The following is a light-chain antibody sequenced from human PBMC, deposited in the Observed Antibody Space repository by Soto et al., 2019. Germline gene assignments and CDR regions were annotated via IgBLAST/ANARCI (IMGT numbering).Light chain of an antibody. J-gene: IGKJ1*01. Sequence: EVVMTQSPATLSVSPGERATLSCRASQSARSSLGWYQQKPGQPPSLLIYDVSIRATGIPARFSGSGSGTEFTLTITSLQSEDFATYYCQQSYSTWTFGQGTKVDIK. CDR1: QSARSS. V-gene: IGKV3-15*01. CDR2: DVS. CDR3: QQSYSTWT.